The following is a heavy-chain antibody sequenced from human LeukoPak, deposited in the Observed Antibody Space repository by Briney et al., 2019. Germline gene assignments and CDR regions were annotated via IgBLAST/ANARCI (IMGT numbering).Heavy chain of an antibody. CDR3: AKRGSGGAAAGTGYFDY. J-gene: IGHJ4*02. V-gene: IGHV3-21*04. CDR2: ISSSSSYI. D-gene: IGHD6-13*01. CDR1: GFTFSSYS. Sequence: GGPLRLSCAASGFTFSSYSMNWVRQAPGKGLEWVSSISSSSSYIYYADSVKGRFTISRDNAKNSLYLQMNSLRAEDTAVYYCAKRGSGGAAAGTGYFDYWGQGTLVTVSS.